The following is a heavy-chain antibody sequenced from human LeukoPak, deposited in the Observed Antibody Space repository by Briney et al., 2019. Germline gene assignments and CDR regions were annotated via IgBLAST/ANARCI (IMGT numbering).Heavy chain of an antibody. CDR1: GYTFTGYY. D-gene: IGHD3-10*02. CDR2: INPNSGGT. J-gene: IGHJ4*02. V-gene: IGHV1-2*02. Sequence: ASVKVSCKASGYTFTGYYMHWVRRAPGQGLEWMGWINPNSGGTNYAQKFQGRVTMTRDTSISTAYMELSRLRSDDTAVYYCASARELWSAFDYWGQGTLVTVSS. CDR3: ASARELWSAFDY.